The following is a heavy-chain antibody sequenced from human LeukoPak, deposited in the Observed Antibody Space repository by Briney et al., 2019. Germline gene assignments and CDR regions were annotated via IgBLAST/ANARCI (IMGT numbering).Heavy chain of an antibody. J-gene: IGHJ4*02. D-gene: IGHD4-17*01. V-gene: IGHV4-34*01. CDR2: INHSGST. CDR3: ARGGAKRMTTVTTGLGY. CDR1: GGSFSGYY. Sequence: SETLSLTCAVYGGSFSGYYWSWIRQPPGKGLEWIGEINHSGSTNYNPSLKSRVTISVDTSKNQLSLKLSSVTAADTAVYYCARGGAKRMTTVTTGLGYWGQGTLVTVSS.